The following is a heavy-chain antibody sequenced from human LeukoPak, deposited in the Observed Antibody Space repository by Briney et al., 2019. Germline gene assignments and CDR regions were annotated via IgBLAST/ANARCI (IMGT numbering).Heavy chain of an antibody. CDR2: IYYSGST. Sequence: SETLSLTCTVSGGSISSYYWSWIRQPPGKGLEWIGCIYYSGSTNYNPSFKSRVTISVDTSKNQFSLKLSSVTAADTAVYYCARDSRGGYDWEVGFDYWGQGTLVTVSS. V-gene: IGHV4-59*12. J-gene: IGHJ4*02. D-gene: IGHD5-12*01. CDR3: ARDSRGGYDWEVGFDY. CDR1: GGSISSYY.